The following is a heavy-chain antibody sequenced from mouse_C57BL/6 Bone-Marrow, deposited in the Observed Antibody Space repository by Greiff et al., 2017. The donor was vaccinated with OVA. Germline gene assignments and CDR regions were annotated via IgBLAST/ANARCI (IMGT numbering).Heavy chain of an antibody. CDR3: ARRYDYDYAMDY. CDR1: GYTFTSYW. V-gene: IGHV1-64*01. CDR2: IHPNSGST. Sequence: QVQLQQSGAELVKPGASVKLSCKASGYTFTSYWMHWVKQRPGQGLEWIGMIHPNSGSTNYNEKFKSKATLTVDKSSSTAYMQLSSLTSEDSAVYYCARRYDYDYAMDYWGQGTSVTVSS. D-gene: IGHD2-4*01. J-gene: IGHJ4*01.